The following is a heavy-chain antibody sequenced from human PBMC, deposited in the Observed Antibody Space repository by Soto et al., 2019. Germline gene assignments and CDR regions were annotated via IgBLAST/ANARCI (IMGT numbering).Heavy chain of an antibody. CDR2: IWYDGSNK. CDR1: GFTFSSYG. V-gene: IGHV3-33*01. J-gene: IGHJ6*02. CDR3: ARDGRGYGMDV. Sequence: QVQLVESGGGVVQPGRSLRLSCAASGFTFSSYGMHWVRQAPGKGLEWVVVIWYDGSNKYYADSVKGRFTISRDNSKNTLYLQMNSLRAEDTAVYYCARDGRGYGMDVWGQGTTVTVSS.